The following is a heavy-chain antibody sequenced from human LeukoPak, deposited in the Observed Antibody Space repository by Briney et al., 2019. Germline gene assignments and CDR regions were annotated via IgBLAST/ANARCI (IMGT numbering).Heavy chain of an antibody. CDR2: INPNSGGT. J-gene: IGHJ4*02. V-gene: IGHV1-2*02. D-gene: IGHD3-3*01. Sequence: ASVKVSCKASGYTFTGYYMHWVRQAPGQGLEWMGWINPNSGGTNYAQKFQGRVTMTRDTSISTAYMELSRLRSDDTAVYYCARVATIFGVAIDYWGQGTLVTVSS. CDR1: GYTFTGYY. CDR3: ARVATIFGVAIDY.